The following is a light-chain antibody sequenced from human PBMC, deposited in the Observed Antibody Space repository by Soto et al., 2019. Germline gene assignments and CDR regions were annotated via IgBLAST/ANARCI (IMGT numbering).Light chain of an antibody. Sequence: QSVMTQPRSVSGSPGQSIAISCTGTSSDVGGYNYVSWYQQHPGKAPKLMIYDVNKRPSGVPDRFSGSKSGNTASLTISGLQAGDEADYYCCSFAGDPYVFGTGTKVTVL. J-gene: IGLJ1*01. V-gene: IGLV2-11*01. CDR3: CSFAGDPYV. CDR1: SSDVGGYNY. CDR2: DVN.